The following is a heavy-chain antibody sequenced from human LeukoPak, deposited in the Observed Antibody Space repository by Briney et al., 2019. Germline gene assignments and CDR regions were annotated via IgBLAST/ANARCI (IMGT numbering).Heavy chain of an antibody. J-gene: IGHJ4*02. D-gene: IGHD2-2*01. CDR3: AKVLGVVPTRYYFDY. CDR2: IYTSGST. Sequence: PSETLSLTCTVSGGSISSGSYYWSWIRQPAGKGLEWIGRIYTSGSTNYNPSLKSRVTMSVDTSKNQFSLKLSSVTAADTAVYYCAKVLGVVPTRYYFDYWGQGTLVTVSS. CDR1: GGSISSGSYY. V-gene: IGHV4-61*02.